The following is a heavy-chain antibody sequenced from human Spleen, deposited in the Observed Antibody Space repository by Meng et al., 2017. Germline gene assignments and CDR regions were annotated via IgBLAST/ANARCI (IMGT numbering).Heavy chain of an antibody. CDR3: GGWWELVLKGSQGNSYHGVDV. D-gene: IGHD1-26*01. CDR1: GFTFSSYA. J-gene: IGHJ6*02. V-gene: IGHV4-34*08. CDR2: IDHSGST. Sequence: ESLKISCAASGFTFSSYAMSWVRQAPGKGLEWIGEIDHSGSTNYNPSLKGRVTISVDTSKNQFSLKLTSVTAADTAVYYCGGWWELVLKGSQGNSYHGVDVWGQGTTVTVSS.